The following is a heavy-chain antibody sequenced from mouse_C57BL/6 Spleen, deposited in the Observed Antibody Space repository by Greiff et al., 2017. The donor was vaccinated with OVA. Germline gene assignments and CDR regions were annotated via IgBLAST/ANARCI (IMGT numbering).Heavy chain of an antibody. CDR1: GYTFTTCP. Sequence: QVQLQQSGAELVKPGASVKMSCKASGYTFTTCPIEWMKPNHGESLEWIGNFHPYNGGTKYNEKFKGKATLTVETSSSTVYLELSRLTSDESAFYYATRRDGDYYAMDYWGQGTSVTVSS. V-gene: IGHV1-47*01. CDR2: FHPYNGGT. J-gene: IGHJ4*01. CDR3: TRRDGDYYAMDY. D-gene: IGHD2-3*01.